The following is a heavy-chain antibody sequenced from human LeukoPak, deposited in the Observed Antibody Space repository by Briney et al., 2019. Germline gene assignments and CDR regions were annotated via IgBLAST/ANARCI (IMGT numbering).Heavy chain of an antibody. J-gene: IGHJ2*01. CDR2: IYYSGST. CDR3: ARCIRENIIWYFDL. V-gene: IGHV4-39*07. CDR1: GGSISSSSYY. D-gene: IGHD1-26*01. Sequence: SETLSLTCTVSGGSISSSSYYWGWIRQPPGKGLEWIGSIYYSGSTNYNPSLKSRVTISVDTSKNQFSLKLSSVTAADTAVYYCARCIRENIIWYFDLWGRGTLVTVSS.